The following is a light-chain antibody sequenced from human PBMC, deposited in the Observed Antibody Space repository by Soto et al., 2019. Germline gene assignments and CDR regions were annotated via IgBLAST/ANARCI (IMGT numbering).Light chain of an antibody. V-gene: IGKV1-39*01. J-gene: IGKJ2*01. CDR2: AAS. Sequence: DVQMTQSPSSLSASVGDRVTITCQTGQNIATYLNWYQHKPGRAPNLLIYAASSLQSGVPSRFSGSGSGTDFTLTISSLQPEDFATYYCQQSYSMPYTFGQGTRLEIK. CDR1: QNIATY. CDR3: QQSYSMPYT.